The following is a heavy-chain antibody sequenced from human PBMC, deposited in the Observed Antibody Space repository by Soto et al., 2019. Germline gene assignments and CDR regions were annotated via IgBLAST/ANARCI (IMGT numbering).Heavy chain of an antibody. J-gene: IGHJ4*02. Sequence: SETLSLTCSVYGGSISSYYWSWSRQPPGKGLEWIGYIYYSGSTNYNPSLKSRVTISVDTSKNQFSLKLSSVTAADTAVYYCDRVPYYYDSSGYYLYFDYWGQGTLVTVSS. D-gene: IGHD3-22*01. CDR2: IYYSGST. CDR1: GGSISSYY. V-gene: IGHV4-59*01. CDR3: DRVPYYYDSSGYYLYFDY.